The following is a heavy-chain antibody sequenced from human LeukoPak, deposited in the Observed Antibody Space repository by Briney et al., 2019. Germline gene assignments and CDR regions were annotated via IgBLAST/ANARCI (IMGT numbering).Heavy chain of an antibody. CDR3: ARGTYCTNGVCYYFDY. CDR2: INHSGST. J-gene: IGHJ4*02. D-gene: IGHD2-8*01. V-gene: IGHV4-34*01. CDR1: GFTFSSYA. Sequence: GSLRLSCAASGFTFSSYAMSWIRQPPGKGLEWIGEINHSGSTNYNPSLKSRVTISVDTSKNQFSLKLSSVTAADTAVYYCARGTYCTNGVCYYFDYWGQGTLVTVSS.